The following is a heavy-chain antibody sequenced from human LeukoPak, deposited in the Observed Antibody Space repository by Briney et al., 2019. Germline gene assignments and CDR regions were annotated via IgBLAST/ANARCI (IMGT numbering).Heavy chain of an antibody. CDR3: AREYYYDSTGVDY. CDR2: IWYDGSNK. J-gene: IGHJ4*02. CDR1: GFTFSSYG. D-gene: IGHD3-22*01. Sequence: TGGSLRLSCAASGFTFSSYGMHWVRQAPGKGLEWVAVIWYDGSNKYYADSVKGRFTISRDNSKNTLYLQMNSLRAEDTAVYYCAREYYYDSTGVDYWGQGTLVTVSS. V-gene: IGHV3-33*01.